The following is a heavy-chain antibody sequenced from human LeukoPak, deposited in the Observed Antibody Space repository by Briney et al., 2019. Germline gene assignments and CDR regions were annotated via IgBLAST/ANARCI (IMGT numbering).Heavy chain of an antibody. Sequence: GGSLRLSCAASGFTFSTYWMHWVRQAPGKGLVWVSRINSDGSSTSYADSVKGRFTISRDNAKNALYLQTNSLRAEDTAVYYCARTYYYDSSGYYYYWGQGTLVTVSS. CDR1: GFTFSTYW. CDR2: INSDGSST. V-gene: IGHV3-74*01. CDR3: ARTYYYDSSGYYYY. D-gene: IGHD3-22*01. J-gene: IGHJ4*02.